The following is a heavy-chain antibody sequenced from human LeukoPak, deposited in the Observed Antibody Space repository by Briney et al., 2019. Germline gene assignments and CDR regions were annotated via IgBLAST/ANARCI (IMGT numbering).Heavy chain of an antibody. CDR3: ARIIYGGNPDYYYYYGMDV. V-gene: IGHV3-74*01. D-gene: IGHD4-23*01. CDR1: GFTFSSYI. CDR2: INSDGSST. J-gene: IGHJ6*02. Sequence: GGSLRLSCAASGFTFSSYIMDWVRQAPGKGLVWVSRINSDGSSTSYADSVKGRFTISRDNAKNTLYLQMNSLRAEDTAVYYCARIIYGGNPDYYYYYGMDVWGQGTTVTVSS.